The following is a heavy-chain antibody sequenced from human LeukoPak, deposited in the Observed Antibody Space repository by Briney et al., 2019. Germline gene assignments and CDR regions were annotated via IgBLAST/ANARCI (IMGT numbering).Heavy chain of an antibody. J-gene: IGHJ6*04. D-gene: IGHD1-26*01. CDR1: GFTFSSYW. CDR3: TTDSGSYYGGDV. CDR2: IKQDGSEK. V-gene: IGHV3-7*03. Sequence: GGSLRLSCAASGFTFSSYWMSWVRQAPGKGLEWVANIKQDGSEKYYVDSVKGRFTISRDNSKNTLYLQMNSLKTEDTAVYYCTTDSGSYYGGDVWGKGTTVTVSS.